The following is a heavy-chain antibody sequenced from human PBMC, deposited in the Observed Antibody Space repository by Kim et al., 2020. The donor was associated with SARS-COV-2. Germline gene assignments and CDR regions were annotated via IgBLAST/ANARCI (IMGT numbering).Heavy chain of an antibody. CDR1: GYVFTNYH. Sequence: ASVKVSCKASGYVFTNYHIHWVRQAPGQGLEWVGWVNPNSGLTKYAQRFQGRVTMTRDTSINTVYLALGNLVSDDTAVYFCARVIDDEFFDFWGQGTLVT. CDR3: ARVIDDEFFDF. D-gene: IGHD1-1*01. V-gene: IGHV1-2*02. J-gene: IGHJ4*02. CDR2: VNPNSGLT.